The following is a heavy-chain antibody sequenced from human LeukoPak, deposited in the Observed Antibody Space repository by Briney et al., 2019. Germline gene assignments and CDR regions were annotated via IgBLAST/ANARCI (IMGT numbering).Heavy chain of an antibody. Sequence: GESLKISCKASGYTYDNYWTAWVRQTPGKGLEWMGIIYPGDSDTRYSPSFQGHVTISVDKSINTAYLQWGSLKTSDIGIYYCARPSSNGGFDYWGRGTLVAVSS. V-gene: IGHV5-51*01. CDR2: IYPGDSDT. CDR3: ARPSSNGGFDY. CDR1: GYTYDNYW. D-gene: IGHD3-10*01. J-gene: IGHJ4*02.